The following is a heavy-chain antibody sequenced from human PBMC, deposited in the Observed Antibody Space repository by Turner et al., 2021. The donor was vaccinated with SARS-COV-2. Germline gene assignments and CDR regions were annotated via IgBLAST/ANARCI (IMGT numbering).Heavy chain of an antibody. V-gene: IGHV4-39*01. CDR1: GGSISSSAFY. D-gene: IGHD3-9*01. CDR3: VRLPDYDILTK. Sequence: QLQLQESGPGLVKPSETLSPTCTVSGGSISSSAFYWGWVRQPPGKGLEWIGAIYYSGNTYYNPSLKSRLTISFDRSRNQFSVRLRSVTAADTAVYYCVRLPDYDILTKWGQGTLVTVSS. CDR2: IYYSGNT. J-gene: IGHJ4*02.